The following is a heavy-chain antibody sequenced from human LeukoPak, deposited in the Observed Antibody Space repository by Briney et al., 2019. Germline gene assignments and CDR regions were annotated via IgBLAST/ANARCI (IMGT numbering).Heavy chain of an antibody. CDR2: ISGSGGST. J-gene: IGHJ4*02. D-gene: IGHD3-3*01. Sequence: PGGSLRLSCAASGFTFSSYAMSWVRQAPGKGLEWVSAISGSGGSTYYADSVKGRFSISRDNSKNTLFLQMNSLRAEDTAIYYCVKDRREWQPQPACPADWGQGTQVIVSS. CDR1: GFTFSSYA. CDR3: VKDRREWQPQPACPAD. V-gene: IGHV3-23*01.